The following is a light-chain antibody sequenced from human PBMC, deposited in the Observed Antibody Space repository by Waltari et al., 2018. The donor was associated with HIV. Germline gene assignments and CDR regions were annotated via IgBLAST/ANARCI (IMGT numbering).Light chain of an antibody. V-gene: IGLV2-14*01. Sequence: QSALSQPASVSGSPGQSITISCAGTSSDIGFYNYVSWYLQHPGKAPKLIISEVSNRPSGISSRFSGSKSGNTASLTISGLQAEDETHYYCSSLTTNSTLIFGGGTKLTVL. CDR2: EVS. CDR3: SSLTTNSTLI. J-gene: IGLJ2*01. CDR1: SSDIGFYNY.